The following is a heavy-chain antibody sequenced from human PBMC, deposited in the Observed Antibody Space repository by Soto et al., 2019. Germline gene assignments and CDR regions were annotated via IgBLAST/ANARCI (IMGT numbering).Heavy chain of an antibody. D-gene: IGHD1-20*01. V-gene: IGHV1-18*01. CDR2: ISAYNGNT. J-gene: IGHJ5*02. CDR3: ARDQSGGYSVTGTLDWFDP. Sequence: QVQLVQSGAEVKKPGASVKVSCKASGYTFTSYGISWARQAPGQGLEWMGWISAYNGNTNYAQKLQGRVTMTIDTSTSTAYMELRSLRSDDTAVYYCARDQSGGYSVTGTLDWFDPWGQGTLVTVSS. CDR1: GYTFTSYG.